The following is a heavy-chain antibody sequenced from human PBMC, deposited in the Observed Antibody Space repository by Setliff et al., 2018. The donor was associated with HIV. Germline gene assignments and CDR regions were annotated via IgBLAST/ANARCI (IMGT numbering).Heavy chain of an antibody. CDR2: IYYSGST. J-gene: IGHJ4*02. D-gene: IGHD1-1*01. V-gene: IGHV4-61*03. Sequence: PSETLSLTCTVSGDSVSSRSYYWSWIRQPPGKGLEWIGYIYYSGSTNYNPSLKSRVNISVDTSKNHFSLQLRSVTAADTAVYYCAQLGMVDDFDYWGQGTLVTVSA. CDR3: AQLGMVDDFDY. CDR1: GDSVSSRSYY.